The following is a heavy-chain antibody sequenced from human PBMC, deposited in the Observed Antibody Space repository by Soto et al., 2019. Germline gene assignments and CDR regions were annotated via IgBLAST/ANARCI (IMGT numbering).Heavy chain of an antibody. J-gene: IGHJ4*02. D-gene: IGHD6-13*01. CDR1: GYTFTSYG. V-gene: IGHV1-18*01. Sequence: ASVKVSCKASGYTFTSYGISWVRQAPGQGLEWMGWISAYNGNTNYAQKLQGRVTMTTDTSTSTAYMELRSLRSDDTAVYYCARDPPGEIAAALFDYWGQGTLVTVSS. CDR3: ARDPPGEIAAALFDY. CDR2: ISAYNGNT.